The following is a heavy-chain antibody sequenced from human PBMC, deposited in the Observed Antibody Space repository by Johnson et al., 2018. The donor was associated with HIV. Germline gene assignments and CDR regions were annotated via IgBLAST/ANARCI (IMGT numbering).Heavy chain of an antibody. CDR2: ISYDGSNK. J-gene: IGHJ3*02. D-gene: IGHD6-19*01. V-gene: IGHV3-30-3*01. Sequence: QVQLVESGGGLVQPGGSLRLSCAASGFTFSSYAMHWVRQAPGKGLEWVAVISYDGSNKYYAASVKGRFTISRDNSKNTLYLQMNSLRAEDTAVYYCARRRVAGDDAFDMWGQGTMVSVSS. CDR1: GFTFSSYA. CDR3: ARRRVAGDDAFDM.